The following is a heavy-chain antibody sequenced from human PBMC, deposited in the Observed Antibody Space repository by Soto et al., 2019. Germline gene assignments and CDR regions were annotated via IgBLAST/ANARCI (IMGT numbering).Heavy chain of an antibody. Sequence: QVQLVESGGGVVQPGRSLRLSCAASGFTFSSYGMHWVRQAPGKGLEWVAVIWYDGSNEYYADSVKGRFTISRDNSKNTLYLQMNSLRAEDTAVYYCAKRGGWSGYYPLDYWGQGSLVTVSS. J-gene: IGHJ4*02. CDR3: AKRGGWSGYYPLDY. D-gene: IGHD3-3*01. V-gene: IGHV3-33*06. CDR1: GFTFSSYG. CDR2: IWYDGSNE.